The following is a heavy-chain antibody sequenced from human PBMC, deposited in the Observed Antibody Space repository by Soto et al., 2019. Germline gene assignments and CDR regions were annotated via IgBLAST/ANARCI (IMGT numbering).Heavy chain of an antibody. V-gene: IGHV3-23*01. D-gene: IGHD3-22*01. J-gene: IGHJ4*02. Sequence: GGSLRLSGAASGFTFSTFSITWVRQAPWKGLEWVAFISGSGGGRHYIDSVKGRFTISRDNSKNTLYLQLNSLRAEDTAIYYCAKGVGDFYDSSAYYNPLRYLGRGTLVTVSS. CDR3: AKGVGDFYDSSAYYNPLRY. CDR1: GFTFSTFS. CDR2: ISGSGGGR.